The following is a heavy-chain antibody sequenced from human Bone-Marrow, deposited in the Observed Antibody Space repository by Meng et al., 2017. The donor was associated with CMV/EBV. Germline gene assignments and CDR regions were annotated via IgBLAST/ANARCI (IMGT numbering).Heavy chain of an antibody. CDR1: GFTFSDYY. D-gene: IGHD6-13*01. Sequence: GESLKISCAASGFTFSDYYMSWIRQAPGKGLEWVSYISSSGSTIYYTDSVKGRFTISRDNAKNSLYLQMNSLRAEDTAVYYCAKGFKSAAAGTLFDYWGQGTLVTVSS. CDR3: AKGFKSAAAGTLFDY. J-gene: IGHJ4*02. CDR2: ISSSGSTI. V-gene: IGHV3-11*01.